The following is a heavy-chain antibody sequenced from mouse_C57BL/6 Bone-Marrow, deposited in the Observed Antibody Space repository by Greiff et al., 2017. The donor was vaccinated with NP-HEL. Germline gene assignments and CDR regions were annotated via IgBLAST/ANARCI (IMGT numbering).Heavy chain of an antibody. CDR3: ARSLYYSNYAMDY. J-gene: IGHJ4*01. CDR1: GFTFTDYY. V-gene: IGHV7-3*01. Sequence: EVNVVESGGGLVQPGGSLSLSCAASGFTFTDYYMSWVRQPPGKALEWLGFIRNKANGYTTEYSASVKGRFTISRDNSQSILYLQMNALRAEDSATYYCARSLYYSNYAMDYWGQGTSVTVSS. D-gene: IGHD2-5*01. CDR2: IRNKANGYTT.